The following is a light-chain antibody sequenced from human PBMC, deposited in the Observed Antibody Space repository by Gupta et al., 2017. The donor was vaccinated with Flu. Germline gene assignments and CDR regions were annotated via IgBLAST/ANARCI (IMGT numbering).Light chain of an antibody. CDR2: EVT. V-gene: IGLV2-14*01. Sequence: VGDYNNFSCYQQHPGHAPKVLIYEVTDRTSGVSDRFSGSNSGNTASLTISGLYAEDEAAYYCNSYMSTSTPWLFGGGTKLTVL. CDR1: VGDYNN. J-gene: IGLJ3*02. CDR3: NSYMSTSTPWL.